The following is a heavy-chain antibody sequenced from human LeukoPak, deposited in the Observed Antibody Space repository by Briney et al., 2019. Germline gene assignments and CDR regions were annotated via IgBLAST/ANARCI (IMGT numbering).Heavy chain of an antibody. V-gene: IGHV4-39*07. CDR3: AKDDAWGRYKH. D-gene: IGHD3-16*01. J-gene: IGHJ1*01. CDR1: GGSISSSNFY. CDR2: IYYSGST. Sequence: PSETLSLTCTVSGGSISSSNFYWGWIRQPPGKGLEWIGSIYYSGSTYYNPSLKSRVTISVDTSKNQFSLKLSSVTAADTAVYYCAKDDAWGRYKHWGQGTLVTVSS.